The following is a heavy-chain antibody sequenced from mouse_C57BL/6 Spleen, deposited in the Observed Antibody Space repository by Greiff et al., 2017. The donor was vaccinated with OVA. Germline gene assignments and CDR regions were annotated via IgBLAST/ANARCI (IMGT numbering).Heavy chain of an antibody. V-gene: IGHV2-2*01. Sequence: VKLVESGPGLVQPSQSLSITCTVSGFSLTSYGVHWVRQSPGKGLEWLGVIWRGGSTDYNAAFISRLSISKDNSKSQVFFKMNSLQADDTAIYYCARNLGYYGSWWYFDVWGTGTTVTVSS. CDR1: GFSLTSYG. CDR3: ARNLGYYGSWWYFDV. D-gene: IGHD1-1*01. CDR2: IWRGGST. J-gene: IGHJ1*03.